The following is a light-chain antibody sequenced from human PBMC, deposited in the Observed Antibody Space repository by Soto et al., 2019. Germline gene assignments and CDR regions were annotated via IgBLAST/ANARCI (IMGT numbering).Light chain of an antibody. J-gene: IGKJ1*01. CDR3: QHSYSTPRT. CDR2: AAS. V-gene: IGKV1-39*01. CDR1: QSISSY. Sequence: DIQMTQSPSSLSASVGDRVTITCRASQSISSYLNWYQQKPGKAPKLLIYAASSLQSGVPSRFSGSGSGTDLTLTISSLQPEDFATYYCQHSYSTPRTFGQGTKVEI.